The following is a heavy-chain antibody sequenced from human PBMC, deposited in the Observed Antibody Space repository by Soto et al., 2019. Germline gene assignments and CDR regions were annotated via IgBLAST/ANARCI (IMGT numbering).Heavy chain of an antibody. D-gene: IGHD6-19*01. CDR3: ARSVEGHFDY. V-gene: IGHV3-48*02. CDR1: GFKSSIYS. CDR2: ITSDTKTI. J-gene: IGHJ4*02. Sequence: EVQLVESGGALVQPGGSLRLSCAASGFKSSIYSMNWVRQAPGKGLEWSAYITSDTKTIKYADSVKGRFTISRDNAKNSVYLQMNSLSDEDTAVYYCARSVEGHFDYWGQGTVVTVSS.